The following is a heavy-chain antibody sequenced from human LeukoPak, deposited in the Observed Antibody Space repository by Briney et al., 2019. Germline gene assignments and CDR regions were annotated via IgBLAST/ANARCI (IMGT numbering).Heavy chain of an antibody. V-gene: IGHV1-2*02. CDR3: AIYRVVVPAAFDY. Sequence: ASVNVSYKASGYTFTAYYMHWVRQAPGQGLEWMGWINPNSGGTNYAQKFQGRVTMTRDTSISTAYMELLRLRCDDTGVYYWAIYRVVVPAAFDYWGQGTLVTVSS. CDR1: GYTFTAYY. J-gene: IGHJ4*02. CDR2: INPNSGGT. D-gene: IGHD2-2*01.